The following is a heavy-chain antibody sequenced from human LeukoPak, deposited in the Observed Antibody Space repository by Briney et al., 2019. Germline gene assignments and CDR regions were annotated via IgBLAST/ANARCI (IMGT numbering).Heavy chain of an antibody. CDR1: GGSISSSSYY. CDR3: ARSAMVRGVKLFDY. V-gene: IGHV4-39*07. Sequence: SETLSLTCTVSGGSISSSSYYWGWIRQPPGKGLEWIGRIYCSGSTYYNPSLKSRVTISVDTSKNQFSLKLSSVTAADTAVYYCARSAMVRGVKLFDYWGQGTLVTVSS. CDR2: IYCSGST. J-gene: IGHJ4*02. D-gene: IGHD3-10*01.